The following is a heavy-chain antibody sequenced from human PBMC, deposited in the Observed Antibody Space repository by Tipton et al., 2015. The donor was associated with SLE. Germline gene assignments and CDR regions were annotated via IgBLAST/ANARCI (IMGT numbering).Heavy chain of an antibody. J-gene: IGHJ4*02. D-gene: IGHD3-3*01. V-gene: IGHV3-30*02. Sequence: GSLRLSCAASGFTFSNYAMHWVRQAPGKGLEWVAFIRYDGSNKYYADSVKGRFTISRDNSKNTLYLQMNSLTAEDTALYYCAKEHDDCWSGSGAFDYWGQGTLVTVSS. CDR3: AKEHDDCWSGSGAFDY. CDR1: GFTFSNYA. CDR2: IRYDGSNK.